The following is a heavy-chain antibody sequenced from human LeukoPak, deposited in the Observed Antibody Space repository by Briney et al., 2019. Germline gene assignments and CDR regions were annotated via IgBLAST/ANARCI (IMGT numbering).Heavy chain of an antibody. V-gene: IGHV3-21*01. D-gene: IGHD3-9*01. CDR2: ISSSSSHI. Sequence: GGSLRLSCAASGFTFSSYSMNWVRQAPGKGLEWVSSISSSSSHIYYADSVKGRFTISRDNAKNSLYLQMNSLRAEDTAVYYCARDSDWDDAFDIWGQGTMVTVSS. CDR1: GFTFSSYS. CDR3: ARDSDWDDAFDI. J-gene: IGHJ3*02.